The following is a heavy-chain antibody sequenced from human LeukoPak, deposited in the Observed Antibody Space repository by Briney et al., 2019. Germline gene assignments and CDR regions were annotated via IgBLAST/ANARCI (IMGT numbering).Heavy chain of an antibody. CDR3: AKDPDWGFDY. D-gene: IGHD7-27*01. Sequence: AGTLSLSCAASGFTFSSNNRHWLRQAPGKGLEWLSYINGSSSTIYYEASLNGRFTNSRDNAKNSLYLQMTSRRDYDTAGDYCAKDPDWGFDYWRQGAMVSVSS. J-gene: IGHJ4*02. CDR2: INGSSSTI. CDR1: GFTFSSNN. V-gene: IGHV3-48*02.